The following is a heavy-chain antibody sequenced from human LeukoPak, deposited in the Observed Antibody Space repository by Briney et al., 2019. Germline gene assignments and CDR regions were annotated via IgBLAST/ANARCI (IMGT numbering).Heavy chain of an antibody. V-gene: IGHV3-9*01. CDR1: GFNFDDFA. J-gene: IGHJ6*02. CDR2: ISRNSGRI. CDR3: AKGLRGSYYYGMDV. Sequence: GGSLRLSCTASGFNFDDFAFHWVRQGPGKGLEWVSGISRNSGRIEYADSLKGRFTISRDNAKNSMYLQMNSLRAEDTGVYYCAKGLRGSYYYGMDVWGQGTTVIVSS.